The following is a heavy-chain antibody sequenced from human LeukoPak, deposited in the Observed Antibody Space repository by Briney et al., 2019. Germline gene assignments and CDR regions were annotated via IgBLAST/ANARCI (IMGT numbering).Heavy chain of an antibody. D-gene: IGHD6-19*01. CDR2: ISGSGGST. J-gene: IGHJ4*02. V-gene: IGHV3-23*01. CDR1: GFTFSSYD. Sequence: GGSLRLSCAASGFTFSSYDMSWVRQAPGKGLEWVSGISGSGGSTYYADSVKGRFTISRDNSKNTLYLQMNSLRAEDTAVYYCAKKRVAVAGTHYFDYWGQGTLVTVSS. CDR3: AKKRVAVAGTHYFDY.